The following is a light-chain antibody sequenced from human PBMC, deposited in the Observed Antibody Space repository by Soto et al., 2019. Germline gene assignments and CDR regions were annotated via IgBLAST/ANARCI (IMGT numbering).Light chain of an antibody. CDR1: QSVSSSY. J-gene: IGKJ1*01. Sequence: EIVLTQSPGTLSLSPGERATLSCRASQSVSSSYLAWYQQKPGQAPRLLIYGASSRATGIPDRFSGSGSGTDFTLTISRLEPEDLAVSYCQQYGSSPPWTFGQGTKVEIK. CDR2: GAS. V-gene: IGKV3-20*01. CDR3: QQYGSSPPWT.